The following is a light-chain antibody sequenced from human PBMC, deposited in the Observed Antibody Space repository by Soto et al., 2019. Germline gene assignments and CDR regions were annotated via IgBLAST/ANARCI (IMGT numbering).Light chain of an antibody. V-gene: IGKV1-5*01. CDR2: DAS. J-gene: IGKJ5*01. CDR1: QSVSSW. Sequence: DIQMTQSPSTLSASVGDRVTITLRASQSVSSWLAWFQQKPGKAPKLLIYDASSLHRGVPSRFSGSGSGTEFTLTISSLQPDDSATYYCQQYNSYSITFGQGTRLEI. CDR3: QQYNSYSIT.